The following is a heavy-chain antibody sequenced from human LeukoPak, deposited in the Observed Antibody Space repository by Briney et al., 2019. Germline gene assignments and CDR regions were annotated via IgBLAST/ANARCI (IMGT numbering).Heavy chain of an antibody. Sequence: SVKVSCKASGGTFSDYVFSWVRQAPGQGLEWMGALIPLFRISNYAQKFQGRVTITADESTSTVYMELSSLKSDDTAVYYCASDGQVGGVVSALRWLDPWGQGTLVTVSS. CDR2: LIPLFRIS. J-gene: IGHJ5*02. CDR3: ASDGQVGGVVSALRWLDP. D-gene: IGHD2-21*01. CDR1: GGTFSDYV. V-gene: IGHV1-69*01.